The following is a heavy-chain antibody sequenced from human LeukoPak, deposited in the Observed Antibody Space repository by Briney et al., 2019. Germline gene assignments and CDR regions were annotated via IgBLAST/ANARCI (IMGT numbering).Heavy chain of an antibody. CDR3: ARTSRVSHAFDI. CDR1: GGSFSGYY. D-gene: IGHD2-8*01. V-gene: IGHV4-34*01. J-gene: IGHJ3*02. CDR2: INHSGST. Sequence: SETLSLTCAVYGGSFSGYYWSWIRQPPGKGLEWIGEINHSGSTNYNPSLKSRVTISVDTSKNQFSLKLSSVTAADTAVYYCARTSRVSHAFDIWGQGTMVTVSS.